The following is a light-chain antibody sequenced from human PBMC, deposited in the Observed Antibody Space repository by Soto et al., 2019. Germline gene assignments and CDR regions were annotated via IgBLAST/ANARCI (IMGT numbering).Light chain of an antibody. V-gene: IGLV2-14*01. J-gene: IGLJ1*01. Sequence: QSVLTQPASVSGSPGQSINISCSGTSSDIGSYDHVAWYQQFPGKSPKLMIYAVSDRPSGVSDRFSGSKSGITASLTISGLQTEDEADYYCISYTNRQSYVFGTGTKLTVL. CDR1: SSDIGSYDH. CDR3: ISYTNRQSYV. CDR2: AVS.